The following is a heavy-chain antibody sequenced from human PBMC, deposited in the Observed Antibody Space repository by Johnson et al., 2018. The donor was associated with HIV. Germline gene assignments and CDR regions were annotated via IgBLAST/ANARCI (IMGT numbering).Heavy chain of an antibody. Sequence: VQLVESGGGVVRPGGSLRLSCAASGFTFDDYGMSWVRQAPGKGLEWVSGINWNGGSTGYADSVKGRFTISRDSAKNFLYLQMNSLRAEDTALYYCARGVSSGYYSNAFDVWGQGTMATVSS. D-gene: IGHD3-22*01. V-gene: IGHV3-20*04. CDR2: INWNGGST. J-gene: IGHJ3*01. CDR3: ARGVSSGYYSNAFDV. CDR1: GFTFDDYG.